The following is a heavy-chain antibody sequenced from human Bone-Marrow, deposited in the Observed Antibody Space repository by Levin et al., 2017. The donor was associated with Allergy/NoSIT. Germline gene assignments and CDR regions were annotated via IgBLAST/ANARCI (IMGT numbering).Heavy chain of an antibody. Sequence: GESLKISCAASGFSFTGFWMHWLRQVPGKGLVWVARISPDGRSTMYADSVRGRFTISRDNAKDTLHLQMSSLRDEDTAVYYCARPRDYCPLCHFDHWGQGTRVTVSS. V-gene: IGHV3-74*03. D-gene: IGHD4-17*01. CDR2: ISPDGRST. J-gene: IGHJ4*02. CDR1: GFSFTGFW. CDR3: ARPRDYCPLCHFDH.